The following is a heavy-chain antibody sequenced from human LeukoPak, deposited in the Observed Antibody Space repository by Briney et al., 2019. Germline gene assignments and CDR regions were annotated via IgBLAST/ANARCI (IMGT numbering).Heavy chain of an antibody. CDR3: VRVGVGADYYFWSGYSASDAFDI. V-gene: IGHV3-7*01. CDR2: IKQEGSEK. J-gene: IGHJ3*02. D-gene: IGHD3-3*01. CDR1: GPTFSTYW. Sequence: GRCLRPAWAASGPTFSTYWIGWVRPAPGKGLGWVAKIKQEGSEKIYVDSVKGRSTISRDNAKSSLYLQMDSLSTEDTAVYYCVRVGVGADYYFWSGYSASDAFDIWGGGTMVTVSS.